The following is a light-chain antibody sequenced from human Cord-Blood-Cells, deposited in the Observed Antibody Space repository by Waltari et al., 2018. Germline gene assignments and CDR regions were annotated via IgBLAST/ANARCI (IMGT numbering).Light chain of an antibody. Sequence: QPALTQPASVSGSPGQSITLPCTRTSSDVGGYNYVSWYPPHPGKAPKLMIYDVSTRPSGVSNRFSGSEAGNTASLTISGLQAEDYADYYGSSYTSSSTLYVYGTGTKVTVL. CDR3: SSYTSSSTLYV. CDR1: SSDVGGYNY. J-gene: IGLJ1*01. V-gene: IGLV2-14*01. CDR2: DVS.